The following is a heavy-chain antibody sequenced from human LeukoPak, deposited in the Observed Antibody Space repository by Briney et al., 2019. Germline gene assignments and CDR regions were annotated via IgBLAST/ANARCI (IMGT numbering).Heavy chain of an antibody. Sequence: SVKVSCKASGGTFSSYAISWVRQAPGQGLEWMGGIIPIFGTANYARKFQGRVTIAADESTTTSYMELSSLRSEDTAVYYCARDQGDYYESSGYLRAFDYWGQGTLVTVSS. CDR1: GGTFSSYA. V-gene: IGHV1-69*01. CDR2: IIPIFGTA. CDR3: ARDQGDYYESSGYLRAFDY. D-gene: IGHD3-22*01. J-gene: IGHJ4*02.